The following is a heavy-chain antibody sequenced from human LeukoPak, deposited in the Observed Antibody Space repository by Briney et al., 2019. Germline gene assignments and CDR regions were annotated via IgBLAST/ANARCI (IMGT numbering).Heavy chain of an antibody. J-gene: IGHJ5*02. V-gene: IGHV4-38-2*02. CDR3: ARVIGGWKGNWFDP. CDR2: IYHSGST. Sequence: SETLSLTCTVSGYSISSGYYWGWIRQPPGKGLEWIGSIYHSGSTYYNPSLKSRVTISVDTSKNQFSLKLSSVTAADTAVYYCARVIGGWKGNWFDPWGQGTLVTVSS. D-gene: IGHD1-1*01. CDR1: GYSISSGYY.